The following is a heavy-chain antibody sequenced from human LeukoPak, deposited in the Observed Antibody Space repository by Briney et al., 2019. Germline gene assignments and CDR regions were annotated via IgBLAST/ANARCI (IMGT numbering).Heavy chain of an antibody. CDR1: GGSISSYY. J-gene: IGHJ4*02. CDR3: ARGSCSSTSCYLDY. D-gene: IGHD2-2*01. V-gene: IGHV4-59*01. Sequence: SETLSLTCTVSGGSISSYYWSWIRQPPGKGLEWIGYIYYSGSTNYNPSLKSRVTISVDTSKNQFSLKLSSVTAADTAVYYCARGSCSSTSCYLDYWGQGTLVTVSS. CDR2: IYYSGST.